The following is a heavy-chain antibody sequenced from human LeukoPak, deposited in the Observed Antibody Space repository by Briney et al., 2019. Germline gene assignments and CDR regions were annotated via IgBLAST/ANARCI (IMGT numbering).Heavy chain of an antibody. V-gene: IGHV4-38-2*01. Sequence: PSETLSLTCAVSGYSISSGYCWGWIRQPPGKGLEWIGSIYHSGSTYYNPPLKSRVTISVDTSKNQFSLKLSSVTAADTAVYYCARPIYSGYDSVYYMGVWGKGTTVTVSS. J-gene: IGHJ6*03. CDR1: GYSISSGYC. CDR3: ARPIYSGYDSVYYMGV. D-gene: IGHD5-12*01. CDR2: IYHSGST.